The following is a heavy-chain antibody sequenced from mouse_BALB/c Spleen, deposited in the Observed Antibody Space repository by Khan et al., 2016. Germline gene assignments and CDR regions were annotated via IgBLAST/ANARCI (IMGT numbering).Heavy chain of an antibody. J-gene: IGHJ1*01. V-gene: IGHV3-8*02. Sequence: EVQLQESGPSLVKPSQTLSLTCSVTGDSITSGYWNWIRKFPGNKLEYMGYISYSGTTYYNPSLRSRVSITRDTSKNQYFLLWNSVTTEDTATYYCASFDGYDPYWYFDVWGAGTTVTVSS. D-gene: IGHD2-2*01. CDR3: ASFDGYDPYWYFDV. CDR2: ISYSGTT. CDR1: GDSITSGY.